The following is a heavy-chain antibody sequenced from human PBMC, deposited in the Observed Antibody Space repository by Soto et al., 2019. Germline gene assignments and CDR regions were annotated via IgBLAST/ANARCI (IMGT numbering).Heavy chain of an antibody. J-gene: IGHJ6*02. D-gene: IGHD3-3*01. V-gene: IGHV1-2*04. CDR3: ARVKSATTSYDFWSGYYFHYGMDV. CDR1: GYTFTGYY. Sequence: ASVKVSCKASGYTFTGYYMHWVRQAPGQGLEWMGWINPNSGGTNYAQKFQGWVTMTRDTSISTAYMELSRPRSDDTAVYYCARVKSATTSYDFWSGYYFHYGMDVWGQGTTVTVSS. CDR2: INPNSGGT.